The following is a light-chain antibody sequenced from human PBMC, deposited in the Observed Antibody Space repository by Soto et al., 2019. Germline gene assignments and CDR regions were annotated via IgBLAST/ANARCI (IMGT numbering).Light chain of an antibody. J-gene: IGLJ1*01. CDR3: SSYTSSSTLGV. CDR1: SSDVGGYNY. Sequence: QSALTQPASVSGSPGRSITISCTGTSSDVGGYNYVSWYQHHPGKAPKLMIYDVSNRPSGVSNRFSGSKSGNTASLTISGLQAEDEADYYCSSYTSSSTLGVFGTGTKLTVL. CDR2: DVS. V-gene: IGLV2-14*03.